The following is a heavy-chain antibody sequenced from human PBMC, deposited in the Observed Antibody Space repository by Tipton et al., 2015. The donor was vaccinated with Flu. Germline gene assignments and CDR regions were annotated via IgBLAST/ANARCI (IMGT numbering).Heavy chain of an antibody. CDR2: IYHSGYT. V-gene: IGHV4-38-2*01. CDR3: ARQSYDFWSGPGGDY. J-gene: IGHJ4*02. Sequence: GEALGSDYYWAWIRQPPGKGLEWIGNIYHSGYTYYNPSLKSRVTISVDTSKNQFSLKLSFVTAADTAVYYCARQSYDFWSGPGGDYWGQGTLVTVSS. D-gene: IGHD3-3*01. CDR1: GEALGSDYY.